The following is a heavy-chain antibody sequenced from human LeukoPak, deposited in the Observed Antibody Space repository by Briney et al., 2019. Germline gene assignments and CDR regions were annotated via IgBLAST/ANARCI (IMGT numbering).Heavy chain of an antibody. J-gene: IGHJ5*02. CDR1: GGSISSSSYY. V-gene: IGHV4-39*07. CDR3: ARGLRYFDWSPQGWFDP. Sequence: SETLSLTCTVSGGSISSSSYYWGWIRQPPGKGLEWIGSIYYSGSTYYNPSLKSRVTISVDTSKNQFSLKLSSVTVADTAVYYCARGLRYFDWSPQGWFDPWGQGTLVTVSS. D-gene: IGHD3-9*01. CDR2: IYYSGST.